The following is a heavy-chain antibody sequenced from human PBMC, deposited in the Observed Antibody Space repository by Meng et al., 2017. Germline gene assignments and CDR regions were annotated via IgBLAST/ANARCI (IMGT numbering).Heavy chain of an antibody. J-gene: IGHJ4*02. CDR3: AKTTLRFLEWLLIGFDY. V-gene: IGHV3-73*01. Sequence: GESLKISCAASGFTFSGSAMHWVRQASGKGLEWVGRIRSKANSYATAYAASVKGRFTISRDDSKNTLYLQMNSLRAEDTAVYYCAKTTLRFLEWLLIGFDYWGQGTLVTVSS. CDR1: GFTFSGSA. D-gene: IGHD3-3*01. CDR2: IRSKANSYAT.